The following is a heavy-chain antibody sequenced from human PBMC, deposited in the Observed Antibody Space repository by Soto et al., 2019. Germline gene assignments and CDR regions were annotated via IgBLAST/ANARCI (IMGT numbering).Heavy chain of an antibody. D-gene: IGHD3-10*01. Sequence: EVPLVESGGGLVKPGGSPRLSCAASGFTFSSYSMNWVRQAPGKGLEWVSSISSSSSYIYYADSVKGRFTISRDNAKNSLYLQMNSLRAEDTAVYYCAREGVQHGSGPYYYYGMDVWGQGTTVTVSS. V-gene: IGHV3-21*01. CDR2: ISSSSSYI. CDR1: GFTFSSYS. J-gene: IGHJ6*02. CDR3: AREGVQHGSGPYYYYGMDV.